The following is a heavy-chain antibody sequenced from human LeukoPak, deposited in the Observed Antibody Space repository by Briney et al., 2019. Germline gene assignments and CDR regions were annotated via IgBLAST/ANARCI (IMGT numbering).Heavy chain of an antibody. Sequence: ASVKVSCKASGYTFTSYGISWVRQAPGQGLEWMGWIRAYNGNTNYAQKLQGRVTMTTDTSTSTAYMELRSLRSDDTAVYYCARDGEHSSGWPLFDYWGQGTLVTVSS. CDR3: ARDGEHSSGWPLFDY. V-gene: IGHV1-18*04. CDR1: GYTFTSYG. J-gene: IGHJ4*02. D-gene: IGHD6-19*01. CDR2: IRAYNGNT.